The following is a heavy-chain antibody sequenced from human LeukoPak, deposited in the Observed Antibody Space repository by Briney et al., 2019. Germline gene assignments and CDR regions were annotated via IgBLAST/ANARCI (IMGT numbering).Heavy chain of an antibody. J-gene: IGHJ5*02. CDR2: IYYSGST. D-gene: IGHD5-12*01. CDR1: GGSISSYY. Sequence: SETLSLTCTVSGGSISSYYWSWIRQPPGKGLEWIGYIYYSGSTNYNPSLKSRLTMSLDTSKNQFSLSLSSVTAADTSLYYCARGGSKFVPWGQGTLVTVSS. CDR3: ARGGSKFVP. V-gene: IGHV4-59*08.